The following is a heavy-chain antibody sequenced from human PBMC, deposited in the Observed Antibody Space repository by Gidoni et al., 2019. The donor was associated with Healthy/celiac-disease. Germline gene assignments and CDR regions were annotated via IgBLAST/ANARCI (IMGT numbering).Heavy chain of an antibody. CDR3: ARGAAVTTVTTDHPSSFDY. Sequence: QVQLQQWGAGLLKPSETLSLTCAVYGGSFSGYYWSWIRQPPGKGLEWIGEINHSGSTNYNPSLKSRVTISVDTSKNQFSLKLSSVTAADTAVYYCARGAAVTTVTTDHPSSFDYWGQGTLVTVSS. V-gene: IGHV4-34*01. CDR1: GGSFSGYY. D-gene: IGHD4-17*01. J-gene: IGHJ4*02. CDR2: INHSGST.